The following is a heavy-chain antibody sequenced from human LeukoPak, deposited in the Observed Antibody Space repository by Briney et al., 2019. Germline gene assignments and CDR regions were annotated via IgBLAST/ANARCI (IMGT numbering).Heavy chain of an antibody. V-gene: IGHV3-11*03. Sequence: PGRSLRLSCAASGFTFSDYYMTWIRQAPGKGLEWVSYISGGSSYTNYADSVKGRFTISRDNAKKSLYLQMNSLRAEDTAVYYCARGRWLQDWGQGALITVSS. D-gene: IGHD4-23*01. CDR2: ISGGSSYT. J-gene: IGHJ4*02. CDR3: ARGRWLQD. CDR1: GFTFSDYY.